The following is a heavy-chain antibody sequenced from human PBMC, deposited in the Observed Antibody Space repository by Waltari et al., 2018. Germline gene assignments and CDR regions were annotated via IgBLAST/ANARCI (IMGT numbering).Heavy chain of an antibody. CDR2: IKEDGSDK. CDR1: GLTFTAYY. D-gene: IGHD1-26*01. V-gene: IGHV3-7*01. CDR3: ARGGRLGALDY. Sequence: EVQVVESGGGLVQPGGSLRLSCGASGLTFTAYYMTWVRRAPGKGLEWVATIKEDGSDKFYVDSVKGRFTISRDNAKNSLFLEMNSLRAEDTALYYCARGGRLGALDYWGQGTLVTVSS. J-gene: IGHJ4*02.